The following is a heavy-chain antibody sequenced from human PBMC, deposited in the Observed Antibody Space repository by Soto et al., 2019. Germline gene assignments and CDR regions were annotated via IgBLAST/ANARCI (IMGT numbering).Heavy chain of an antibody. CDR3: ARELPQRQGRNMDV. CDR1: GGSMTSGDQY. V-gene: IGHV4-31*03. Sequence: KTSETLSLTCTVTGGSMTSGDQYWTWIRHRPGEGLEWFGYINHRGSLYYNPSPKSRVSMSVDTSKNQFSLNLSSVTAADTAVYYCARELPQRQGRNMDVWGQGTTVTVSS. D-gene: IGHD1-1*01. CDR2: INHRGSL. J-gene: IGHJ6*02.